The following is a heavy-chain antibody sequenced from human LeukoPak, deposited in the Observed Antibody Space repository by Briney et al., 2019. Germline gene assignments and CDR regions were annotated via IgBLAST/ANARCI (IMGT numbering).Heavy chain of an antibody. D-gene: IGHD3-22*01. CDR3: ARGYYYDSSGYTSYYFDY. CDR2: ISYDGSNK. V-gene: IGHV3-30-3*01. J-gene: IGHJ4*02. Sequence: PGGSLRLSCAASGFTFSGYAMPWVRQAPGKGLEWVAVISYDGSNKYYADSVKGRFTISRDNSKNTLYLQMNSLRAEDTAVYYCARGYYYDSSGYTSYYFDYWGQGTLVTVSS. CDR1: GFTFSGYA.